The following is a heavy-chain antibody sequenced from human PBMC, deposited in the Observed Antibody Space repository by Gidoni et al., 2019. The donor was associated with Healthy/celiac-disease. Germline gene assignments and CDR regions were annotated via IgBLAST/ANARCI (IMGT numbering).Heavy chain of an antibody. Sequence: QVQLVESGGGVVQPGRSLRLSCAAAGFTFSSYAMHWVRQAPGKGLEWVAVISYDGSNKYYADSVKGRFTISRDNSKNTLYLQMNSLRAEDTAVYYCARARGLPDYFDYWGQGTLVTVSS. D-gene: IGHD2-21*01. CDR3: ARARGLPDYFDY. V-gene: IGHV3-30-3*01. J-gene: IGHJ4*02. CDR1: GFTFSSYA. CDR2: ISYDGSNK.